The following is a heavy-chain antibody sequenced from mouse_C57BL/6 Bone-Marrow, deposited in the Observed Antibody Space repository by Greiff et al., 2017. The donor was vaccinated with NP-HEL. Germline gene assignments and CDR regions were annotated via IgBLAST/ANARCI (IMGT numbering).Heavy chain of an antibody. Sequence: LQQSGGGLVQPGGSLKLSCAASGFTFSDYYMYWVRQTPEQRLEWVAYISNGGGSTYYPDTVKGRFTISRDNAKNTLYLQMSRLKSEDTAMYYCARGGYDYDWAMDYWGQGTSVTVSS. D-gene: IGHD2-4*01. CDR3: ARGGYDYDWAMDY. CDR2: ISNGGGST. V-gene: IGHV5-12*01. CDR1: GFTFSDYY. J-gene: IGHJ4*01.